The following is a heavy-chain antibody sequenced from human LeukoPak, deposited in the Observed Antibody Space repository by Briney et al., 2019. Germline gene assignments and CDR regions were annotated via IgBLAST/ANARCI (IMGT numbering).Heavy chain of an antibody. CDR3: ARELEWFSSYGMDV. Sequence: PGGSLRLSCAASGFTFSSYAMSWVRQAPGKGLEWVSRINSDGSSTSYADSVKGRFTISRDNAKNTLYLQMNSLRAEDTAVYYCARELEWFSSYGMDVWGQGTTVTVSS. CDR2: INSDGSST. D-gene: IGHD3-3*01. CDR1: GFTFSSYA. J-gene: IGHJ6*02. V-gene: IGHV3-74*01.